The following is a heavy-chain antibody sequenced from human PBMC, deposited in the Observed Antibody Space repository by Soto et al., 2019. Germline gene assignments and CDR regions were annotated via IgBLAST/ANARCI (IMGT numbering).Heavy chain of an antibody. CDR2: MNPNSGNT. CDR3: ARGSVQKSGYYRRRDAFDI. CDR1: GYTFTSYD. D-gene: IGHD3-3*01. Sequence: ASVKVSCKASGYTFTSYDINWVRQATGQGLEWMGWMNPNSGNTGYAQKFQGRVTMTRNTSISTAYMELSSLRSEDTAVYYCARGSVQKSGYYRRRDAFDIWGQGTMVTVS. J-gene: IGHJ3*02. V-gene: IGHV1-8*01.